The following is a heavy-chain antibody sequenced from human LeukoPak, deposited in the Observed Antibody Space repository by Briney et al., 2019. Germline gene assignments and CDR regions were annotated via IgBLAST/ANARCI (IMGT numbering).Heavy chain of an antibody. CDR1: GYTFTSYG. J-gene: IGHJ5*02. CDR3: ARVRGGFGELLENWFDP. CDR2: IIPIFGTA. Sequence: GASVKVSCKASGYTFTSYGISWVRQAPGQGLEWMGGIIPIFGTANYAQKFQGRVTITADESTSTAYMELSSLRSEDTAVYYCARVRGGFGELLENWFDPWGQGTLVTVSS. D-gene: IGHD3-10*01. V-gene: IGHV1-69*13.